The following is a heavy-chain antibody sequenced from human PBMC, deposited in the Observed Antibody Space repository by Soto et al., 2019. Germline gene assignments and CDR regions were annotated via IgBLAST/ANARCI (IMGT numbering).Heavy chain of an antibody. CDR1: GGSISNYY. V-gene: IGHV4-59*01. D-gene: IGHD4-17*01. CDR2: IYYSGST. J-gene: IGHJ6*02. Sequence: SETLSLTYTVSGGSISNYYWSWIRQPPGKGLEWIGYIYYSGSTNYNPSLKSRVTISVDTSKNQFSLKLNSVTAADTAVYYCARVNYGNYYYYYGMDVWGQGTTVT. CDR3: ARVNYGNYYYYYGMDV.